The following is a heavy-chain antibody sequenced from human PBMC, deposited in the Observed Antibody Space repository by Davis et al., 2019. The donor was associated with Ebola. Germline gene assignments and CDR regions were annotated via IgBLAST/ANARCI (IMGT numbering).Heavy chain of an antibody. J-gene: IGHJ4*02. CDR3: ARARYSGSGLDY. CDR2: IYYRGST. Sequence: MPSETLSLTCTVSGGSISSGDYYWSWIRQPPGKGLEWIGYIYYRGSTYYNPSLKSRVTMSVDTSKNQFSLKLSSVTAAGTAVYYCARARYSGSGLDYWGQGTLVTVSS. V-gene: IGHV4-30-4*01. CDR1: GGSISSGDYY. D-gene: IGHD3-10*01.